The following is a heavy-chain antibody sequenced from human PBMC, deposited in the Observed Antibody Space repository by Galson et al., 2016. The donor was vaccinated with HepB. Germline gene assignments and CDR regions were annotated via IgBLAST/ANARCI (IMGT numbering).Heavy chain of an antibody. CDR2: IYYSGGT. V-gene: IGHV4-59*01. CDR1: GGSISNYY. CDR3: ARDRGSAAGFDY. J-gene: IGHJ4*02. D-gene: IGHD6-13*01. Sequence: SETLSLTCTVSGGSISNYYWSWIRQPPGKGLEWIAYIYYSGGTNQNPSLKSRVTISVDTSKNQFSLQLRSVTAADTAVYYCARDRGSAAGFDYWGQGTLVIVSS.